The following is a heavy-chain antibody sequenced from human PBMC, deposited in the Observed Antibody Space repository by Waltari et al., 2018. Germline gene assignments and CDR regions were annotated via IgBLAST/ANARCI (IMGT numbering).Heavy chain of an antibody. CDR1: GFTFRSYE. CDR2: ISSSGSTI. Sequence: EVQLVESGGGLVQPGGSLRLSCAASGFTFRSYEMNWVRQAPGKGLEWVSYISSSGSTIYYADSVKGRFTISRDNAKNSLYLQMNSLRAEDTAVYYCARVRDFWSGPDYGMDVWGQGTTVTVSS. V-gene: IGHV3-48*03. D-gene: IGHD3-3*01. J-gene: IGHJ6*02. CDR3: ARVRDFWSGPDYGMDV.